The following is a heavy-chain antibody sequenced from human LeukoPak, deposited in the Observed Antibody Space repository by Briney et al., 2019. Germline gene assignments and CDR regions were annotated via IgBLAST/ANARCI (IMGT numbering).Heavy chain of an antibody. D-gene: IGHD4-23*01. Sequence: PGGSLRFSCAASGFTFSSAWMSWVRQAPGQGLEWLGRIKTKTDGGTTVYAAPVKGRFTISRDDSNDTLYLQMNSLKSDDTAVYYCANIFGGNSHRSDYWGQGTLVTVSS. V-gene: IGHV3-15*01. J-gene: IGHJ4*02. CDR3: ANIFGGNSHRSDY. CDR2: IKTKTDGGTT. CDR1: GFTFSSAW.